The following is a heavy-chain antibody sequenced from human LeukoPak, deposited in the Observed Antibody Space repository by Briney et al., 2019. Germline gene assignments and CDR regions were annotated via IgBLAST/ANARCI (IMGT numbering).Heavy chain of an antibody. V-gene: IGHV1-2*02. Sequence: ASVKVSCKASGYTFSGYYMHWVRQAPGQGHEWMGWISPKSGDTNYAQNFQGRVTMTRDTSISTAYMELSGLTSDDTAVYYCARGRDKTTSPAIDYWGQGTLVTVSS. J-gene: IGHJ4*02. CDR2: ISPKSGDT. D-gene: IGHD2-2*01. CDR3: ARGRDKTTSPAIDY. CDR1: GYTFSGYY.